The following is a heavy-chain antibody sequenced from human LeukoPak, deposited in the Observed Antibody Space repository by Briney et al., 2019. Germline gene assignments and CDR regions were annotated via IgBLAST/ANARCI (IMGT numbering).Heavy chain of an antibody. CDR2: INHSGST. V-gene: IGHV4-34*01. Sequence: SETLSLTCAVYGGSFSGCYWSWIRQPPGKGLEWIGEINHSGSTNYNPSLKSRVTISVDTSKNQFSLKLSSVTAADTAVYYCASASGWYDWGQGTLVTVSS. CDR1: GGSFSGCY. D-gene: IGHD6-19*01. J-gene: IGHJ4*02. CDR3: ASASGWYD.